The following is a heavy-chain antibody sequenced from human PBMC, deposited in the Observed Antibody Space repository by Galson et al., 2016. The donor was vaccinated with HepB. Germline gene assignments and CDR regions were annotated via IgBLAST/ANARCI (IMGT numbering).Heavy chain of an antibody. Sequence: SLRLSCAASGFTFDDYAMHWVRQAPGKGLEWVSGISWNSGSIGYADSVKGRFTTSRDNEKNSLYLQMNSLRAEDTALYYCAKDKQLLWSGGIDYWGQGTLVTVSS. CDR1: GFTFDDYA. J-gene: IGHJ4*02. V-gene: IGHV3-9*01. D-gene: IGHD2-2*01. CDR3: AKDKQLLWSGGIDY. CDR2: ISWNSGSI.